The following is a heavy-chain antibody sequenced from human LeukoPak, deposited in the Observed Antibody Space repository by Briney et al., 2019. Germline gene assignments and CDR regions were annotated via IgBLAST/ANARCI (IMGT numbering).Heavy chain of an antibody. CDR2: MNLNSGNT. D-gene: IGHD3-22*01. J-gene: IGHJ6*03. CDR1: GYTFTSYD. CDR3: ARYYYDSSGYYRGYYYYMDV. Sequence: ASVKVSCKASGYTFTSYDINWVRQATGQGLEWMGWMNLNSGNTGYAQKFQGRVTMTRNTSISTAYMELSSLRSEDTAVYYCARYYYDSSGYYRGYYYYMDVWGKGTTVTVSS. V-gene: IGHV1-8*01.